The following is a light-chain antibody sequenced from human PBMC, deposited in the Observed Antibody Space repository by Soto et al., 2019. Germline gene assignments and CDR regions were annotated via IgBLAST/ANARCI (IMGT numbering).Light chain of an antibody. CDR3: QQTFSTPPT. Sequence: DIQMTQSPSSLSAFVGDRITITCRASQSISNSLNWYQQQPGKAPHLLIYAASSLQSGVPSRFSGSGSGTDFPLTVSGLQPGDFATYYCQQTFSTPPTFGQGTKVEIK. CDR1: QSISNS. V-gene: IGKV1-39*01. CDR2: AAS. J-gene: IGKJ1*01.